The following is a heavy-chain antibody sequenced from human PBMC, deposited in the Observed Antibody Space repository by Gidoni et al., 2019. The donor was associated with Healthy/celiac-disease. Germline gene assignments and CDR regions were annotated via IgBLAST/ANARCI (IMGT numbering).Heavy chain of an antibody. J-gene: IGHJ3*02. D-gene: IGHD3-10*01. V-gene: IGHV3-21*01. CDR1: GFNLRRYS. CDR2: MSRSSRSI. CDR3: ARAIRGDYGSGILNAFDI. Sequence: EVQLVGSGGGLVKPGGSLRLSCAASGFNLRRYSMNWVSQAPGRWLEWVSSMSRSSRSIYYADSCKCRFTISRDNAKNSLYLQMNSLRAEDTAVYYCARAIRGDYGSGILNAFDIWGQGTMVTVSS.